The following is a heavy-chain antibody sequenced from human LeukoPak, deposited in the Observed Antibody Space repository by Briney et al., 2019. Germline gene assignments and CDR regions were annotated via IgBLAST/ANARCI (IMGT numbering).Heavy chain of an antibody. CDR1: GFTFSDYW. D-gene: IGHD3-10*01. V-gene: IGHV3-74*01. Sequence: QPGGSLRLSCAASGFTFSDYWMHWVRQAPGKGLVWVSRINTDGTYTSYADSVKGRFTISRDNAKNTVYLQMNSLRAEDTAVYYRARDFTMVRGLRGDDYWGQGTVVTVSS. CDR2: INTDGTYT. J-gene: IGHJ4*02. CDR3: ARDFTMVRGLRGDDY.